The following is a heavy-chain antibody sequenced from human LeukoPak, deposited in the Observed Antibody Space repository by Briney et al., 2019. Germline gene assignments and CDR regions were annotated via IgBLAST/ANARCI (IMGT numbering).Heavy chain of an antibody. CDR2: TYYRSTWYN. D-gene: IGHD2-2*01. Sequence: SQTLSLTCAISGDSVSSNSVTWNWIRQSPSRGLEWLGRTYYRSTWYNDYAVSVRGRITVNPDTSKNQFSLHLNSVTPEDTAVYYCARRLTQYDCFDPWGQGILVTVPS. V-gene: IGHV6-1*01. J-gene: IGHJ5*02. CDR1: GDSVSSNSVT. CDR3: ARRLTQYDCFDP.